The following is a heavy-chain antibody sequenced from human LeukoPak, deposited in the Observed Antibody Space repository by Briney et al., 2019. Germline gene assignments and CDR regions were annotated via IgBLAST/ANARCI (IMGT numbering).Heavy chain of an antibody. CDR1: RGTFSSYA. J-gene: IGHJ4*02. Sequence: SCKASRGTFSSYAMSWVRQAPGKGLEWVSAISGSGGSTYYADSVKGRFTISRDNSKNTLYLQMNSLRAEDAAVYYCAKVRGGVTTIYFDYWGQGTLVTVSS. CDR3: AKVRGGVTTIYFDY. D-gene: IGHD4-17*01. V-gene: IGHV3-23*01. CDR2: ISGSGGST.